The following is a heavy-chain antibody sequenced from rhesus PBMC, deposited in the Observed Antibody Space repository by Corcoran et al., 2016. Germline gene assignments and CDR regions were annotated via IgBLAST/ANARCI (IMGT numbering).Heavy chain of an antibody. Sequence: EVQLVESGGGLVPPGGSLRLSCAASGFTFHNYGMNWVRQAPGKGLEWVSYINNGGGSTDYPDSVKGRFTISRDKSKNTLSLQRNSLRAEDTAVYYGAKEWDYSSGWSDWGQGVLVTVSS. CDR2: INNGGGST. J-gene: IGHJ4*01. D-gene: IGHD6S26*01. V-gene: IGHV3S5*01. CDR1: GFTFHNYG. CDR3: AKEWDYSSGWSD.